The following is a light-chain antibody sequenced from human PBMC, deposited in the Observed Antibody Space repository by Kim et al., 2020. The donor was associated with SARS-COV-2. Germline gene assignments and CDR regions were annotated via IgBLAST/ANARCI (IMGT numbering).Light chain of an antibody. V-gene: IGLV1-51*01. CDR2: YND. CDR1: SSNIENNH. J-gene: IGLJ1*01. Sequence: QSVLTQAPSVSAAPGQKVTISCSGSSSNIENNHVSWYQQFPGTAPKLLIYYNDKRPSEIPDRFSGSKSGTSATLAITGLQTEDEAEYYCGTWDNSLSAFVFGTGTKVTVL. CDR3: GTWDNSLSAFV.